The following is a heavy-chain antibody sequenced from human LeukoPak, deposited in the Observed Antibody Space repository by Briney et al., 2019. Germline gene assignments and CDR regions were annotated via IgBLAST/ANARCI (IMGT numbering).Heavy chain of an antibody. J-gene: IGHJ4*02. CDR1: GFIFSGSW. CDR2: IKKDGSEK. CDR3: ARDLGYCTNGVRHTRFDY. V-gene: IGHV3-7*03. Sequence: QPGGSLRLSCTASGFIFSGSWMAWIRQAPGKGLEWVAIIKKDGSEKYYVDSMKGRFSISRDNTKGSLFLQLNSLRAEDTAVYYCARDLGYCTNGVRHTRFDYWGQGTLVAVSS. D-gene: IGHD2-8*01.